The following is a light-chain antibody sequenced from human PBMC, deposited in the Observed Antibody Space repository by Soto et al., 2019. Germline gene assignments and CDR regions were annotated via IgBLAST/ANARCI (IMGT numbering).Light chain of an antibody. CDR2: LAS. J-gene: IGKJ5*01. Sequence: EIVLTQSPGTLSLSPGESATLSCRASQSLSSSYLAWYQQKPGQAPRLLVYLASTRATGIPARFSGSGSGTEFTLTISSLQSEDFAIYYCQQYNNWPPTTFGQGTRLEIK. V-gene: IGKV3D-15*01. CDR1: QSLSSSY. CDR3: QQYNNWPPTT.